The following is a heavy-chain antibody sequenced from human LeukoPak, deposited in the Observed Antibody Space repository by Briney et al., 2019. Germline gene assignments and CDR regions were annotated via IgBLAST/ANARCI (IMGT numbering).Heavy chain of an antibody. Sequence: PGGSLRLFCAASGFTFSIHLMHCVSQAPGKGLVCGSRISEGTYTNYPDSVRGRFTISRDNAKTTMYLHMNSLSAEATAVYYCARGTGSSGGYYVGDFWGQGPVVTVSS. J-gene: IGHJ4*02. CDR1: GFTFSIHL. CDR3: ARGTGSSGGYYVGDF. V-gene: IGHV3-74*01. D-gene: IGHD1-26*01. CDR2: ISEGTYT.